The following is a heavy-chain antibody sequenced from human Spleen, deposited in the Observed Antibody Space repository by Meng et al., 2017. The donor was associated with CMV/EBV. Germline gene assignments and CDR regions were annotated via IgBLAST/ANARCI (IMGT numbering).Heavy chain of an antibody. CDR1: GFSFSDYD. Sequence: GFSFSDYDMHWVRQAPGKGLQLVALMSYDGRREYYAESVEGRFTLSRDNSKKTLDLQMSSLRAEDTAVYYCARGRYHGPRTYSYFDYWGHGALVTVSS. D-gene: IGHD3-10*01. CDR3: ARGRYHGPRTYSYFDY. J-gene: IGHJ4*01. V-gene: IGHV3-30*03. CDR2: MSYDGRRE.